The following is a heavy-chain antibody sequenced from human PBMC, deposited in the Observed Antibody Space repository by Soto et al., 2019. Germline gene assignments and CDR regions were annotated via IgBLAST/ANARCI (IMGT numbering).Heavy chain of an antibody. V-gene: IGHV1-8*01. D-gene: IGHD3-16*02. CDR3: ARGGVFYDYIWGSYRYIAFDI. CDR2: MNPNSGNT. J-gene: IGHJ3*02. Sequence: ASVKVSCKASGYTFTSYDINWVRQATGQGLEWMGWMNPNSGNTGYAQKFQGRVTMTRNTSISTAYMELSSLRSEDTAVYYCARGGVFYDYIWGSYRYIAFDICDQGTMVTVSS. CDR1: GYTFTSYD.